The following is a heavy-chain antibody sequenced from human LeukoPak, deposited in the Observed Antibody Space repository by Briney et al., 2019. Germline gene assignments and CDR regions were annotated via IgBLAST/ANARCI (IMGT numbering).Heavy chain of an antibody. V-gene: IGHV4-59*01. CDR2: IFYGGST. CDR1: GGSISSFY. J-gene: IGHJ6*02. CDR3: AKTAFAYYEAFRCVYGLDV. D-gene: IGHD3-22*01. Sequence: SETLSLTCTVSGGSISSFYWSWIRQPPGKGLEWIGYIFYGGSTNYNPSLKSRVSISVDTRWNEFTVKVSSVTSADTASFCGAKTAFAYYEAFRCVYGLDVWGQGTMVTVSS.